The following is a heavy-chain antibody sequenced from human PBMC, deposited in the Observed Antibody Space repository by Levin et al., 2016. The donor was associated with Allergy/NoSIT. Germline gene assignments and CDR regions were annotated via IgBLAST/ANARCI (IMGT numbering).Heavy chain of an antibody. V-gene: IGHV4-39*01. Sequence: WIRQPPGKGLEWIGSIYYSGSTYYNPSLKSRVTISVDTSKNQFSLKLSSVTAADTAVYYCARLVVPAANMGYYGMDVWGQGTTVTVSS. D-gene: IGHD2-2*01. J-gene: IGHJ6*02. CDR2: IYYSGST. CDR3: ARLVVPAANMGYYGMDV.